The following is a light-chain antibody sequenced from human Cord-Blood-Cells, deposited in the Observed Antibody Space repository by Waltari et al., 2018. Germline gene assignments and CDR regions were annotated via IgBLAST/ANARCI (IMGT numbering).Light chain of an antibody. J-gene: IGLJ1*01. CDR2: GKN. Sequence: LGQTVRITCHGDSLRSYYASRYQQKPGQAPVLVIYGKNDRPSGIPDRFPGSSSGNTASLTITGGQAEDEADYYCNHLVFGTGTKVTVL. CDR1: SLRSYY. CDR3: NHLV. V-gene: IGLV3-19*01.